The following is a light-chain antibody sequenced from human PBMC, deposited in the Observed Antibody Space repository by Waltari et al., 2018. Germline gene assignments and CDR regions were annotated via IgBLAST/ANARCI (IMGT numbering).Light chain of an antibody. CDR2: KAS. V-gene: IGKV1-5*03. CDR3: QQYKRFWT. CDR1: QSIDSW. J-gene: IGKJ1*01. Sequence: IQMTQSPSTLSASVGDTVTITCRASQSIDSWLAWFQQKPGRAPKLLVYKASTLQSGVPSRFSGSGSGTVFTLVISSLQPDDFVTYYCQQYKRFWTFGQGTQLEIK.